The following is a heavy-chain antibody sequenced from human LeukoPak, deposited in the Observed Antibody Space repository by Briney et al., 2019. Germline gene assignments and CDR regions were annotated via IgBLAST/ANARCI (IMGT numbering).Heavy chain of an antibody. J-gene: IGHJ1*01. CDR2: ISSSSSYI. CDR3: ARDVRGYYDSSGYYSRPFQH. CDR1: GFTFSSYS. D-gene: IGHD3-22*01. Sequence: GGSLRHSCAASGFTFSSYSMNWVRQAPGKGLEWVSSISSSSSYIYYADSVKGRFTISRDNAKNSLYLQMNSLRPEDTAVYYCARDVRGYYDSSGYYSRPFQHWGQGTLVTVSS. V-gene: IGHV3-21*01.